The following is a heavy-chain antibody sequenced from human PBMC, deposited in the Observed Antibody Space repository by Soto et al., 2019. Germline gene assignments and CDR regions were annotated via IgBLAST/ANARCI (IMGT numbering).Heavy chain of an antibody. CDR2: ISHTDRLT. D-gene: IGHD6-13*01. V-gene: IGHV3-48*03. Sequence: GGSLRLSCVGSGFTFSYYEMNWVRQAPGKGLERVAFISHTDRLTHYPDSVRGRFTISRDNAKNSLYLHMTSLRVEDTAVYYCARDTGRASADLWGQGTLVTVSS. J-gene: IGHJ5*02. CDR1: GFTFSYYE. CDR3: ARDTGRASADL.